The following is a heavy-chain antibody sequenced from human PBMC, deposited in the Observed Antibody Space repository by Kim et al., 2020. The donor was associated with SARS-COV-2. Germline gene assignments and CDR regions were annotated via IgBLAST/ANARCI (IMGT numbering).Heavy chain of an antibody. CDR2: ISYDGSNK. V-gene: IGHV3-30*04. CDR1: GFTFSSYA. Sequence: GGSLRLSCAASGFTFSSYAMHWVRQAPGKGLEWVAVISYDGSNKYYADSVKGRFTISRDNSKNTLYLQMNSLRAEDTAVYYCARDHILLGGGGDDYWGQGTLVTVSS. CDR3: ARDHILLGGGGDDY. J-gene: IGHJ4*02. D-gene: IGHD3-9*01.